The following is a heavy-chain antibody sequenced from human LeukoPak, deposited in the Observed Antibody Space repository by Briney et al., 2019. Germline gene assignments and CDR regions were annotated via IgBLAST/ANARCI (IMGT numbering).Heavy chain of an antibody. D-gene: IGHD6-13*01. CDR2: IYTSGST. Sequence: ASETLSLTCTVSGGSISSGSYYWSWIRQPAGKGLEWIGRIYTSGSTNYNPSLKSRVTISVDTSKNQFSLKLSSVTAADTAVYYCAGQTFSSSWTYYFDYWGQGTLVTVSS. CDR1: GGSISSGSYY. CDR3: AGQTFSSSWTYYFDY. J-gene: IGHJ4*02. V-gene: IGHV4-61*02.